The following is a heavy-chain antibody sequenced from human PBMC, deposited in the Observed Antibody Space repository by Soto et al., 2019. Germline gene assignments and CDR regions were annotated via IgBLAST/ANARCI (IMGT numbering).Heavy chain of an antibody. Sequence: SETLSLTCTVSRGSINNYYWTLIRQPPGKGLEWIGYVSYSGRTNYNPSLKSRVNMFVDKSKNQFSLNLTSVTAADTAVYYCARDGIYGDYTPFDYWGQGTLVTVAS. V-gene: IGHV4-59*01. CDR1: RGSINNYY. J-gene: IGHJ4*02. CDR2: VSYSGRT. D-gene: IGHD4-17*01. CDR3: ARDGIYGDYTPFDY.